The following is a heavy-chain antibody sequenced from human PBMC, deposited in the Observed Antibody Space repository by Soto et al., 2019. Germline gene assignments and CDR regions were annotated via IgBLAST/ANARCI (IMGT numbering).Heavy chain of an antibody. CDR1: GGSISSYY. D-gene: IGHD5-18*01. CDR3: ARGDTADY. J-gene: IGHJ4*02. V-gene: IGHV4-59*01. Sequence: SETLSLTCTVSGGSISSYYWSWIRQPPGKGLEWIGYIYYSGSTNYNPSLKSRVTISVDTSKNQFSLKLSSVTAADTAVYYCARGDTADYWGQGTLVTVSS. CDR2: IYYSGST.